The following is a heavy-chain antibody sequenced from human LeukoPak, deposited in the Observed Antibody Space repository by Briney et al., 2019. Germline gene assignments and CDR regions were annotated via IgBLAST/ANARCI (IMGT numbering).Heavy chain of an antibody. CDR2: INRNGGST. J-gene: IGHJ6*03. D-gene: IGHD1-26*01. Sequence: GGSLRLSCAASGFTFDDYGMSWVRQAPGKGLEWVSGINRNGGSTGYADSVKGRFTISRDNAKNSLYLQMNSLRAEDTALYYCARGRGSYYRAYYYYYYMDVWGKGTTVTVSS. CDR1: GFTFDDYG. V-gene: IGHV3-20*04. CDR3: ARGRGSYYRAYYYYYYMDV.